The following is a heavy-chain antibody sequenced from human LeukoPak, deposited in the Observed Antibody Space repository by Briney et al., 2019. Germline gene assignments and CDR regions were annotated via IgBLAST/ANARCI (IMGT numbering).Heavy chain of an antibody. CDR3: ARSNNGGGGYCDY. CDR2: MRYDGSNK. D-gene: IGHD1/OR15-1a*01. CDR1: GLSFSNYG. V-gene: IGHV3-33*01. Sequence: GRSLRLSCAASGLSFSNYGMHWVRQAPGKGLVWVAVMRYDGSNKYYADSVKGRFTISRDNSKTTLYVQMSRLRAEDTAVYYCARSNNGGGGYCDYWGQGSLVTVSS. J-gene: IGHJ4*02.